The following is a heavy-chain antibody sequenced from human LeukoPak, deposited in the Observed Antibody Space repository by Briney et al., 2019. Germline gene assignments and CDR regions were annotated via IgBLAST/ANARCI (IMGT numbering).Heavy chain of an antibody. D-gene: IGHD3-22*01. J-gene: IGHJ4*02. CDR2: IYYSGST. CDR3: ARGDLSGYYTRVGAQFNY. CDR1: GGSISSSSYY. Sequence: SETLSLTCTVSGGSISSSSYYWGWIRQPPGKGLEWIGSIYYSGSTYYNPSLKSRVTISVDTSKNQFSLKLSSVTAADTAVYYCARGDLSGYYTRVGAQFNYWGQGTLVTVSS. V-gene: IGHV4-39*07.